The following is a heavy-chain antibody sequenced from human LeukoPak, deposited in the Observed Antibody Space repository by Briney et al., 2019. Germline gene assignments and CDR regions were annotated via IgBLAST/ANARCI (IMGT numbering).Heavy chain of an antibody. CDR3: AKTAMAHYYYYYMDV. J-gene: IGHJ6*03. V-gene: IGHV3-48*03. CDR2: ISSSGSTI. CDR1: GFTFSSYE. D-gene: IGHD5-18*01. Sequence: GGSLRLSCAASGFTFSSYEMNWVRQAPGKGLEWVSYISSSGSTIYYADSVKGRFTISRDNAKNSLYLQMNSLRAEDTAVYYCAKTAMAHYYYYYMDVWGKGTTVTISS.